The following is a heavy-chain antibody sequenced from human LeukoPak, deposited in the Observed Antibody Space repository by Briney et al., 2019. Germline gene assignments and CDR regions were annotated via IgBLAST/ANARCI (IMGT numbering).Heavy chain of an antibody. J-gene: IGHJ6*03. CDR2: ISYDGSNK. CDR1: GFTFSSYA. V-gene: IGHV3-30*04. CDR3: ARDATTAVGWVYMDV. Sequence: GGSLRLSCAASGFTFSSYAMHWVRQAPGKGLEWVAVISYDGSNKYYADSVKGRFTISRDNSKNTLYLQMNSLRVEDTALYFCARDATTAVGWVYMDVWGKGTTVTISS. D-gene: IGHD1-1*01.